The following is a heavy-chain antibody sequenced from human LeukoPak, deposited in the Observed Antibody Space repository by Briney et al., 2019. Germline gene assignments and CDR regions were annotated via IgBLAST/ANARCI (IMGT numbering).Heavy chain of an antibody. CDR3: ARDVDDIYYFDY. V-gene: IGHV1-18*01. Sequence: ASVKVSCKASGYTFTSYGISWVRQAPGQGLEWMGWISAYSGNTNYAQKLQGRVTMTTDTSTSTAYMELRSLRSDDTAVYYCARDVDDIYYFDYWGQGTLVTVSS. CDR2: ISAYSGNT. CDR1: GYTFTSYG. J-gene: IGHJ4*02. D-gene: IGHD1-1*01.